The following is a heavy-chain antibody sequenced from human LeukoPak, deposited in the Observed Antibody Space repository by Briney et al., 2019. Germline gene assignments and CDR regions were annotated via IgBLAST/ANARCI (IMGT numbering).Heavy chain of an antibody. Sequence: ASVKVSCNASGYTFTSYDINWVRQATGQGLEWMGWMNPNSGNTGYAQKFQGRVTMTRNTSISTAYMELSSLRSEDTAVYYCAGGHRGNWNDVDYYYYYGMDVWGQGTTVTVSS. CDR3: AGGHRGNWNDVDYYYYYGMDV. CDR1: GYTFTSYD. D-gene: IGHD1-1*01. CDR2: MNPNSGNT. J-gene: IGHJ6*02. V-gene: IGHV1-8*01.